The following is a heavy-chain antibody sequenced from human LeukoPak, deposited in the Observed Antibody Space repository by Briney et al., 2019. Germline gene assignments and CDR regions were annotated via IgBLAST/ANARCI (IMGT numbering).Heavy chain of an antibody. V-gene: IGHV1-69*01. Sequence: GASVKVSCTASGGTFSSYAISWVRQAPGQGLEWMGGIIPIFGTANYAQKFQGRVTITADESTSTAYMELSSLRSEDTAVYYCARGEENTINAKFDYWGQGTLVTVSS. D-gene: IGHD3-10*01. J-gene: IGHJ4*02. CDR3: ARGEENTINAKFDY. CDR1: GGTFSSYA. CDR2: IIPIFGTA.